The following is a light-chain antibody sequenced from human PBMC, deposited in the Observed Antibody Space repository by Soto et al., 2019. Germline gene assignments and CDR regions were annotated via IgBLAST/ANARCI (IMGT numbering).Light chain of an antibody. CDR2: LGS. CDR1: QSLLHSNGYNY. V-gene: IGKV2-28*01. CDR3: MQALQTPPT. J-gene: IGKJ1*01. Sequence: IVMTQSPLSLPVTPGEPASISCRSSQSLLHSNGYNYLDWYLQKPGQSPQLLIYLGSNRASGVPDRISGSGSGTDCTLEISRVEAEDVGVYYCMQALQTPPTFGQGTKVDIK.